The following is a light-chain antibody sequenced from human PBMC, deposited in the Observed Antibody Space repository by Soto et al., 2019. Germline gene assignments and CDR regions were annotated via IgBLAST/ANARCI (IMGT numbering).Light chain of an antibody. J-gene: IGKJ5*01. CDR2: DAS. V-gene: IGKV3-11*01. CDR3: QQSSNWPPIT. CDR1: QSVSSY. Sequence: EIVLTQSPATLSLSPGERATLSCRPSQSVSSYLAWYQQKPGQAPRLLIYDASNRATGIPARFSGSGSGTDFTLTISSLEPEDFAVYYCQQSSNWPPITCGQGTRREIK.